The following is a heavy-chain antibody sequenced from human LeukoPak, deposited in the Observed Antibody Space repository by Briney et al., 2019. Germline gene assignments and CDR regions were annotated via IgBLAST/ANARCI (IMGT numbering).Heavy chain of an antibody. CDR2: IYYSGST. V-gene: IGHV4-59*01. CDR3: ARGYDSSGYYFDY. CDR1: GGSISSYY. D-gene: IGHD3-22*01. J-gene: IGHJ4*02. Sequence: SETLSLTCTVSGGSISSYYWSWIQQPPGKGLEWIGYIYYSGSTNYNPSLKSRVTISVDTSKNQFSLKLSSVTAADTAVYYCARGYDSSGYYFDYWGQGTLVTVSS.